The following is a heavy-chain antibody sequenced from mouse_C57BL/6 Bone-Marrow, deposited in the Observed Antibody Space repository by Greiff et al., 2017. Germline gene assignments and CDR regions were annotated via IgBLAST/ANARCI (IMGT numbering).Heavy chain of an antibody. V-gene: IGHV5-17*01. CDR3: ARWNLRG. J-gene: IGHJ1*03. Sequence: DVHLVESGGGLVKPGGSLKLSCAASGFTFSDYGMHWVRQAPEKGLEWVAYISSGSSTIYYADTVKGRFTISRDNAKNTLCLQMTCLWSEDTAMYYCARWNLRGWGTGTTLTVSS. CDR1: GFTFSDYG. CDR2: ISSGSSTI. D-gene: IGHD1-1*01.